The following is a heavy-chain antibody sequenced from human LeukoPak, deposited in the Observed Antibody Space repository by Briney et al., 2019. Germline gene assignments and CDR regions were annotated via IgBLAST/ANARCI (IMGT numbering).Heavy chain of an antibody. V-gene: IGHV3-23*01. D-gene: IGHD5-12*01. J-gene: IGHJ5*01. CDR1: GFTLSNYA. Sequence: PGGSLRLSCAASGFTLSNYAMSWVRQAPGKGLEWVSSITGSGVSTYYADSVKGRFTISRDNSKNTLYLQMNSLRAADTAVYYCAKHSEMLRLNWFESWGQGALVTVSS. CDR3: AKHSEMLRLNWFES. CDR2: ITGSGVST.